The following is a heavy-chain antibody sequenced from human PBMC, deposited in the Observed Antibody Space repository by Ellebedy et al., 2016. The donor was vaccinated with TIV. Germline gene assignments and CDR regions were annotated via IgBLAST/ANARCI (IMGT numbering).Heavy chain of an antibody. CDR1: GGSISSSSYY. J-gene: IGHJ6*02. Sequence: MPGGSLRLSCTVSGGSISSSSYYWGWIRQPPGKGLEWIGSIYYSGGTSYNPSLKSRITISVDTSENQFSLTLTSVTTADTAVYYCARFGFSGDVWGQGTTVTVSS. V-gene: IGHV4-39*07. CDR2: IYYSGGT. D-gene: IGHD5-12*01. CDR3: ARFGFSGDV.